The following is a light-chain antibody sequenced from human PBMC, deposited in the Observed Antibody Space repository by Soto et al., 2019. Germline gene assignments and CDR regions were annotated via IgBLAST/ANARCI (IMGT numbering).Light chain of an antibody. CDR1: SSNIENNY. CDR3: ATWDSSLSGGV. Sequence: QAVATQPPSVSAAPGQTVTISCTGSSSNIENNYVSWYRQLPGTAHKLLIYEDNKRPSGIPDRFSGSKSGTSATLGITGLETGDEADYYCATWDSSLSGGVFGTGTKLTVL. J-gene: IGLJ1*01. CDR2: EDN. V-gene: IGLV1-51*02.